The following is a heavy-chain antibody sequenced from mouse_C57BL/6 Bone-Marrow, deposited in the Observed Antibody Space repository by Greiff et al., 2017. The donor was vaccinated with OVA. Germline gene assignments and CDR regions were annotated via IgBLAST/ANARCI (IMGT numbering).Heavy chain of an antibody. D-gene: IGHD1-1*01. J-gene: IGHJ4*01. V-gene: IGHV2-9-1*01. CDR2: IWTGGGT. Sequence: VMLVESGPGLVAPSQSLSITCTVSGFSLTSYAISWVRQPPGKGLEWLGVIWTGGGTNYNSALKSRLSISKDNSKSHVFLKMNSLQTDDTARYYCARNYYGRNYYAMYYWGQGTSVTVSS. CDR1: GFSLTSYA. CDR3: ARNYYGRNYYAMYY.